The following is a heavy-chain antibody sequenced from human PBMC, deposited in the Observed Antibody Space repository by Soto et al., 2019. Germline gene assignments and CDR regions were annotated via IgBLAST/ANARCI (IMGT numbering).Heavy chain of an antibody. CDR3: AAGGGSGYVMDV. CDR1: GFTFTSSA. V-gene: IGHV1-58*01. D-gene: IGHD6-19*01. J-gene: IGHJ6*02. CDR2: IVVGSGNT. Sequence: QMQLVQSGPEVKKPGTSVKVSCKASGFTFTSSAVQWVRQARGQRPEWIGWIVVGSGNTNYAQKFQERVTITRDMSTSTAYMELSSLRSEDTAVYYCAAGGGSGYVMDVWGQGTTVTVSS.